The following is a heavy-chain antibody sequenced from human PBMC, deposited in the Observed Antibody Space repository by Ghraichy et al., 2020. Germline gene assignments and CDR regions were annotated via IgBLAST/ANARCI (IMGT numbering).Heavy chain of an antibody. Sequence: GSLRLSCTAYGFTFSNHGFNWVRQAPGKGLEWISYISTSGGTILYADSVKGRFAISRDNAKNSLFLEANSLRAEDTAVYYCARDWGPVPNADPLNFYFDLWGRGTLVTVSS. CDR3: ARDWGPVPNADPLNFYFDL. CDR2: ISTSGGTI. V-gene: IGHV3-48*01. D-gene: IGHD3-16*01. CDR1: GFTFSNHG. J-gene: IGHJ2*01.